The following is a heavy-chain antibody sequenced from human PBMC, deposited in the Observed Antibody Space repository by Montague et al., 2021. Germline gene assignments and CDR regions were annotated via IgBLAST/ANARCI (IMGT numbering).Heavy chain of an antibody. CDR3: ARHVTIFGVVKRIDP. CDR2: IYYSGST. CDR1: GGSISSYY. D-gene: IGHD3-3*01. Sequence: SETLSLTCTVSGGSISSYYWSWIRQPPGKELEWIGYIYYSGSTNYNPSLKSRVTISVDTSKNQFSLKLSSVTAADTAVYFCARHVTIFGVVKRIDPWGQGTLVTVSS. J-gene: IGHJ5*02. V-gene: IGHV4-59*08.